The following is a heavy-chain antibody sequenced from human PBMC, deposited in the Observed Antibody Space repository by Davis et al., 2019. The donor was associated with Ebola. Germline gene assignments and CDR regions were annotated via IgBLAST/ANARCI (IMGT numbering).Heavy chain of an antibody. CDR1: GFTFSIYW. D-gene: IGHD3-10*01. V-gene: IGHV3-74*01. CDR2: INSDGSST. Sequence: HTGGSLRLSCAASGFTFSIYWMHWVRQAPGKGLVWVSRINSDGSSTNYADSVKGRFTISRDNAKNTLYLQMNSLRAEDTAVYYCARDPTVRGATRDAFDIWGQGTMVTVSS. CDR3: ARDPTVRGATRDAFDI. J-gene: IGHJ3*02.